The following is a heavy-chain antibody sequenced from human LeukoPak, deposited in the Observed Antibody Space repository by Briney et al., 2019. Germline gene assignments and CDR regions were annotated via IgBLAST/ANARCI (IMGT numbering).Heavy chain of an antibody. CDR1: GFPFSNHA. J-gene: IGHJ5*02. CDR2: ISIGNT. V-gene: IGHV3-23*01. D-gene: IGHD2-15*01. CDR3: VREAGYCASVCLKSNWFDP. Sequence: PGGSLRLSCAASGFPFSNHAMSWVRQPPGKGLEWVAAISIGNTYYADSVRGRFTISRDDSKNMVYLQMNSLRDEDTALYYCVREAGYCASVCLKSNWFDPWGQGTLVTVSS.